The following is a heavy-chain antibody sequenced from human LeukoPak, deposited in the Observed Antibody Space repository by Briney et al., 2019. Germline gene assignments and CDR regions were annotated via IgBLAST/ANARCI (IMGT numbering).Heavy chain of an antibody. CDR3: GAYYDSSGYYY. J-gene: IGHJ4*02. D-gene: IGHD3-22*01. Sequence: ETLSLTCAVYGGSFSGYYWSWIRQPPGKGLEWIGEINHSGSTNYNPSLKSRVTISVDTSKNQFSLKLSSVTAADTAVYYCGAYYDSSGYYYWGQGTLVTVSS. CDR2: INHSGST. V-gene: IGHV4-34*01. CDR1: GGSFSGYY.